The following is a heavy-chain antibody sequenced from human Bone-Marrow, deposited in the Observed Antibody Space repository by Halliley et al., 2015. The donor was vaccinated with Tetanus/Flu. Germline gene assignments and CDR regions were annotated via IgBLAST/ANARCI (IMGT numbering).Heavy chain of an antibody. J-gene: IGHJ6*02. D-gene: IGHD3-10*01. CDR2: IVPSGAP. Sequence: GLEGIGEIVPSGAPKYNRPLKGRLTISLDPSKNQFSLTLNSVTAADAAVYYCALGGYYGLDIWGQGTTVAVSS. V-gene: IGHV4-34*12. CDR3: ALGGYYGLDI.